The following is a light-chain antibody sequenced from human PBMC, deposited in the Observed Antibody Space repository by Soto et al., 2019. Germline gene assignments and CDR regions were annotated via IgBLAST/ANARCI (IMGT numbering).Light chain of an antibody. Sequence: EIVMTQSPATLSVSPGERATLSYRASQSVSSNLAWYQQKPGQAPRLLIYGASTRATGIPARFSGSGSGTEFTLTISSLQSEDFAVYYCQQYNTRPWTFGQGTKVDIK. CDR3: QQYNTRPWT. V-gene: IGKV3-15*01. CDR2: GAS. J-gene: IGKJ1*01. CDR1: QSVSSN.